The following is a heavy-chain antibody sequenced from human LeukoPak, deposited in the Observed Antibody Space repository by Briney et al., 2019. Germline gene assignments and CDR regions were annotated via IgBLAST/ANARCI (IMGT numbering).Heavy chain of an antibody. CDR2: IIPIFGTA. V-gene: IGHV1-69*13. CDR3: ARVPGIVVVPAASQADYYYGMDV. CDR1: GGTFSIYA. Sequence: SVKVSFTASGGTFSIYAISWVRQAPGQGLEWMGGIIPIFGTANYAQKFQGRVTITADESTSTAYMELSSLRSEDTAVYYCARVPGIVVVPAASQADYYYGMDVWGQGTTVTVSS. D-gene: IGHD2-2*01. J-gene: IGHJ6*02.